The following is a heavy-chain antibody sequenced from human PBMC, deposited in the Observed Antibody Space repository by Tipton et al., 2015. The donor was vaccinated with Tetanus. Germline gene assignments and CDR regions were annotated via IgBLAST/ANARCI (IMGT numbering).Heavy chain of an antibody. CDR3: ARDRKICSGGSCYSFSYYGMDV. CDR1: GGSISSSNW. V-gene: IGHV4-4*02. D-gene: IGHD2-15*01. J-gene: IGHJ6*02. Sequence: GSLRLSCAVSGGSISSSNWWSWVRQPPGKGLEWIGEIYHSGSTNYNPSLKSRVTISVDKSKNQFSLKLSSVTAADTAVYYCARDRKICSGGSCYSFSYYGMDVWGQGTTVTVSS. CDR2: IYHSGST.